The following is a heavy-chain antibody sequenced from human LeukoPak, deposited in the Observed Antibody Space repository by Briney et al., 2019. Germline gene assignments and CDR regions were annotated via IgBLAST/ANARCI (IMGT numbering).Heavy chain of an antibody. CDR1: GGSISSYY. V-gene: IGHV4-59*01. Sequence: SETLSLTCTVSGGSISSYYWSWIRQPPGKGLEWIGYIYYSGSTNYNPSLKSRVTISVDTSKNQFSLKLSSVTAADTAVYYCARDMGLASSSVRYGDYGYYYYGMDVWGQGTTVTVSS. J-gene: IGHJ6*02. CDR3: ARDMGLASSSVRYGDYGYYYYGMDV. D-gene: IGHD4-17*01. CDR2: IYYSGST.